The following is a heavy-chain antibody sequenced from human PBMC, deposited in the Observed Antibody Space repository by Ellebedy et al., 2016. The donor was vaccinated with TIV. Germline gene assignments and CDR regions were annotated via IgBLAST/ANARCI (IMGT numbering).Heavy chain of an antibody. D-gene: IGHD6-19*01. CDR3: ARDRSEQWLVLVSYYYGMDV. CDR2: ISSSSSTI. Sequence: PGGSLRLSCAASGFTFSSYSMNWVRQAPGKGLEWLSYISSSSSTIFYADSVKGRFTISRDNAKNSLYLQMNSLRAEDTAVYYCARDRSEQWLVLVSYYYGMDVWGQGTTVTVSS. V-gene: IGHV3-48*01. CDR1: GFTFSSYS. J-gene: IGHJ6*02.